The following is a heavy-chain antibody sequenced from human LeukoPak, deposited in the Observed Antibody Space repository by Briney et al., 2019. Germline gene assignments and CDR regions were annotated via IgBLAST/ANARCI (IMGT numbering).Heavy chain of an antibody. V-gene: IGHV1-69*13. CDR1: GGTFSSYA. D-gene: IGHD3-3*01. J-gene: IGHJ4*02. CDR2: IIPIFGTA. Sequence: ASVKVSCKASGGTFSSYAISWVRQAPGQELEWMGGIIPIFGTANYAQKFQGRVTITADESTSTAYMELSSLRSEDTAVYYCASNLPKHDFWSSRPFDYWGQGTLVTVSS. CDR3: ASNLPKHDFWSSRPFDY.